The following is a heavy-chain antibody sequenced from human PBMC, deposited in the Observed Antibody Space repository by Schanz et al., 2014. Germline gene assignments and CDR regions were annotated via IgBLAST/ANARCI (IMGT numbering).Heavy chain of an antibody. V-gene: IGHV1-18*04. CDR1: GYNFNRHD. CDR3: ARFNSGSHSPPYYYYGMDV. Sequence: QVQLVQSGPEVKKPGASVRLSCKASGYNFNRHDISWVRQAPGQGREWMGWISAYSGNSKYAQKLQGRVTMTTDTSTNTAYMELRSLTSDDTAVYYCARFNSGSHSPPYYYYGMDVWGQGTTVTVSS. CDR2: ISAYSGNS. D-gene: IGHD1-26*01. J-gene: IGHJ6*02.